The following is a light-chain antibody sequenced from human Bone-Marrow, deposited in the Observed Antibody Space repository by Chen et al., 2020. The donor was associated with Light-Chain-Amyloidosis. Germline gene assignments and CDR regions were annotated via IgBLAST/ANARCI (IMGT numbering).Light chain of an antibody. CDR3: SSYGTTYV. CDR1: NNDVGNYNF. V-gene: IGLV2-14*02. Sequence: SSLTQPASLSGSPFQSISISCTETNNDVGNYNFVSWYQQQPGKAPRLVIYEDDKRPSEVPSRFSASKSGNTASLTISGLQPEDEADYYCSSYGTTYVFGSGTTVTVL. CDR2: EDD. J-gene: IGLJ1*01.